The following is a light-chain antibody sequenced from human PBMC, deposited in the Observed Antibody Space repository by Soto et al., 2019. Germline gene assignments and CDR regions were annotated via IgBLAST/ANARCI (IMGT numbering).Light chain of an antibody. CDR1: QAIGKF. CDR2: DAS. V-gene: IGKV1-33*01. J-gene: IGKJ3*01. CDR3: QQYESLPYT. Sequence: DIQMTQSPSALSISVGDRVTITCQASQAIGKFLNWYQQKPGKAPKLLIYDASNLELGVPSRFSGSRSGTDYSFTISSLQTEDVATYFCQQYESLPYTFGPGTRVYIK.